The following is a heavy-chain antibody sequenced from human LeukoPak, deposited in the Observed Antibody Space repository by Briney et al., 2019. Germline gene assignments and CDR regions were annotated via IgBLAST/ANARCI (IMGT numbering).Heavy chain of an antibody. Sequence: PSGEARGVRIKYRYRRWIRQAQGKGLEWVSYISSSSSSYTNYADSVKGRFTISRDNAKNSLYLQMNSLRAEDTAVYYWARAGGSGGSYYVWGQGTLVTVSS. CDR3: ARAGGSGGSYYV. CDR2: ISSSSSSYT. V-gene: IGHV3-11*03. D-gene: IGHD1-26*01. J-gene: IGHJ4*02. CDR1: GVRIKYRY.